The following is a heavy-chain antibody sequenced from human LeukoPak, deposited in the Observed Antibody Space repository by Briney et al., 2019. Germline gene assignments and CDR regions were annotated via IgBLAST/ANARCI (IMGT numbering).Heavy chain of an antibody. V-gene: IGHV3-53*01. CDR3: ARETAAAGLDY. D-gene: IGHD6-13*01. Sequence: GGSLRLSCAASGFTVSSNYMSWVRQAPGKGLEWVSVIYSGGSTYYADSVKGRFTISRDNSKKTLYLQMNSLRAEDTAVYYCARETAAAGLDYWGQGTLVTVSS. CDR2: IYSGGST. J-gene: IGHJ4*02. CDR1: GFTVSSNY.